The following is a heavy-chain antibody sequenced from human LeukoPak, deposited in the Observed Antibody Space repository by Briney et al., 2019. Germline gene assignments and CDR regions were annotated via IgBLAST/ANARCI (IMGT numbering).Heavy chain of an antibody. J-gene: IGHJ4*02. Sequence: PSETLSLTCTVSGGSISSYYWSWIRQPPGKGLERIGYIYYSGSTNYNPSLKSRVTISVDTSKNQFSLKLSSVTAADTAVYYCARVSITGTFAYWGQGTLVTVSS. D-gene: IGHD1-20*01. CDR2: IYYSGST. CDR1: GGSISSYY. V-gene: IGHV4-59*01. CDR3: ARVSITGTFAY.